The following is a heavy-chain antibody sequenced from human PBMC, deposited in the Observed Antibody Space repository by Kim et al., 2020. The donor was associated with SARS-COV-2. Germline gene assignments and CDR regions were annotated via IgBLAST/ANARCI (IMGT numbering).Heavy chain of an antibody. CDR3: ARWFDYYGSGSYASRDY. D-gene: IGHD3-10*01. CDR1: GFTFSSYE. CDR2: ISSSGSTI. Sequence: GGSLRLSCAASGFTFSSYEMNWVRQAPGKGLEWVSYISSSGSTIYYADSVKGRFTISRDNAKNSLYLQMNSLRAEDTAVYYCARWFDYYGSGSYASRDYWGQGTLVNVSS. V-gene: IGHV3-48*03. J-gene: IGHJ4*02.